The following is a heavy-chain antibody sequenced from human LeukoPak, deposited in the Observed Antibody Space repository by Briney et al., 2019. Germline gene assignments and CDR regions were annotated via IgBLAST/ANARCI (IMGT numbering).Heavy chain of an antibody. V-gene: IGHV3-23*01. CDR2: ISGSGGST. CDR3: AKGGEDIVVVVAAIDD. CDR1: GFTFSSYA. D-gene: IGHD2-15*01. Sequence: GGSLRLSCAASGFTFSSYAMSWVRQAPAKGLEWVSAISGSGGSTYYADSVKGRFTISRDNSKNTLYLQMDSLRAEDTAVYYCAKGGEDIVVVVAAIDDWGQGTLVTVSS. J-gene: IGHJ4*02.